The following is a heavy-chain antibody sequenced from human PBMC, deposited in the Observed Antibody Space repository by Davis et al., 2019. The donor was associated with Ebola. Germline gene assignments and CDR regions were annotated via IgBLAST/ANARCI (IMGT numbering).Heavy chain of an antibody. J-gene: IGHJ4*02. CDR1: GGSISSSSYY. Sequence: PSETLSLTCTVSGGSISSSSYYWGWIRQPPGKGLEWIGSIYYSRSTYYNPSLKSRVTISVGTSKNQFSLKLSSVTAADTAVYYCARQSGSYYHYWGQGTLATVSS. CDR3: ARQSGSYYHY. D-gene: IGHD1-26*01. CDR2: IYYSRST. V-gene: IGHV4-39*01.